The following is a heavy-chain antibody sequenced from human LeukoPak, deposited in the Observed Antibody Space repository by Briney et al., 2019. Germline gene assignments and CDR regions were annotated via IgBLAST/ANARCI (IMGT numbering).Heavy chain of an antibody. CDR1: GYRLTALS. V-gene: IGHV1-24*01. CDR3: ATGVAAETRGLDV. J-gene: IGHJ6*02. D-gene: IGHD2-15*01. CDR2: SDLEDYDT. Sequence: ASVKVSCNVAGYRLTALSIHWVRQAAGNGLEGMGGSDLEDYDTIYAQDFQDRVTLTEDTSTDTAYMELSSLRSDDSAVYYCATGVAAETRGLDVWGQGTMVIVSS.